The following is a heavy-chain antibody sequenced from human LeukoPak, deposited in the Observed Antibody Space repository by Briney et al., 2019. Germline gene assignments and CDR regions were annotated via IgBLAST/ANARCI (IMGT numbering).Heavy chain of an antibody. J-gene: IGHJ5*02. CDR1: GGTFSSYA. D-gene: IGHD1-26*01. CDR2: IIPILGIA. CDR3: AKGRGGLGANNWFDP. V-gene: IGHV1-69*04. Sequence: ASVKVSCKASGGTFSSYAISWVRQAPGQGLEWMGRIIPILGIANYAQKFQGRVTITADKSTSTAYMELSSLRSEDTAVYYCAKGRGGLGANNWFDPWGQGTLVTVSS.